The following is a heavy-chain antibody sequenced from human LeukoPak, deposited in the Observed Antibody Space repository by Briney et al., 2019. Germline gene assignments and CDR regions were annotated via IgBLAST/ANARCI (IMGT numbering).Heavy chain of an antibody. CDR2: IGTAGDT. J-gene: IGHJ3*02. V-gene: IGHV3-13*01. Sequence: GGSLRLSCAASGFTFSSYDMHWVRQATGKGLEWVSAIGTAGDTYYPGSVKGRFTISRENAKNSLYLQMNSLRAGDTAVYYCARVDSFNSGNAFDIWGQGTMVTVSS. CDR1: GFTFSSYD. CDR3: ARVDSFNSGNAFDI. D-gene: IGHD3-10*01.